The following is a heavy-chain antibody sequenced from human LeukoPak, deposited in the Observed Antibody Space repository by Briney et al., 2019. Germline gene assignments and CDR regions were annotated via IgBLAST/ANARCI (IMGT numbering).Heavy chain of an antibody. J-gene: IGHJ5*01. Sequence: GGSLRLSCAASRFTFSVHWMHWVRRAPGKGLEWVSRINPDESDKAYADSVKGRFTISRDNAKSTLYLQMNSLRVEDTAVYYCARDRVATIFTYHPMFDSWGPGTLVTVSS. D-gene: IGHD3-10*02. CDR1: RFTFSVHW. V-gene: IGHV3-74*01. CDR2: INPDESDK. CDR3: ARDRVATIFTYHPMFDS.